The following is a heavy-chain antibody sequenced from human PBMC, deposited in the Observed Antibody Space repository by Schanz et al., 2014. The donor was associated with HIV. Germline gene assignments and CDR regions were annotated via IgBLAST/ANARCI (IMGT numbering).Heavy chain of an antibody. Sequence: EVHLLESGGGLVQPGGSLRLSCAASGFTFSTYAMNWVRQAPGKGLEWVSAINSGGRTYYADSVKGRFTISRDNANNSLSLQMNSLRAEDTAVYYCARDSYYDRSRYSGYYYYGMDVWGQGTTVTVS. CDR2: INSGGRT. CDR3: ARDSYYDRSRYSGYYYYGMDV. CDR1: GFTFSTYA. V-gene: IGHV3-23*01. J-gene: IGHJ6*02. D-gene: IGHD3-9*01.